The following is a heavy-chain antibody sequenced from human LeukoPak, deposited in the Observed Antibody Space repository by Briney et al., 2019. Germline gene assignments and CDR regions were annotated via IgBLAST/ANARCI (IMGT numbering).Heavy chain of an antibody. CDR3: ARVAYCSSTSCYTRSSYYYMDV. D-gene: IGHD2-2*02. J-gene: IGHJ6*03. CDR2: IYYSGST. Sequence: SETLSLTCTVSGGSISSYYWSWIRQPPGKGLEWIGYIYYSGSTNYNPSLKSRVTISVDTSKHQFSLRLSSVTAADTAVYYCARVAYCSSTSCYTRSSYYYMDVWGKGTTVTVSS. CDR1: GGSISSYY. V-gene: IGHV4-59*08.